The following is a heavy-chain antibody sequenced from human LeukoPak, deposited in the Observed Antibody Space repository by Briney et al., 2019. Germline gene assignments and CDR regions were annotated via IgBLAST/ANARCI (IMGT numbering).Heavy chain of an antibody. J-gene: IGHJ4*02. CDR2: ISYDGSNK. CDR3: ARTSIRLVGSEYFDY. D-gene: IGHD6-6*01. V-gene: IGHV3-30-3*01. Sequence: GRSLRLSCAASGFTFSSYAMHWVRQAPGKGLEWVAVISYDGSNKYYADSVKGRFTISRDNSKNTLYLQMNSLRAEDTAVYYCARTSIRLVGSEYFDYWGQGTLVTVSS. CDR1: GFTFSSYA.